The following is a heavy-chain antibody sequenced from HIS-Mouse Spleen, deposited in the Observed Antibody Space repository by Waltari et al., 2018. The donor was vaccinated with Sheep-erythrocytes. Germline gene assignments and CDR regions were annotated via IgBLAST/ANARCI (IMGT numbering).Heavy chain of an antibody. Sequence: EVQLVESGGGLVQPGGSLRLSCAASGFTFSSYWMHWVRQAPGTGLVWVSRINRDGSSTSYADSVKGRFTISRDNAKNTLYLQMNSLRAEDTAVYYCARDDWGLDWFDPWGQGTLVTVSS. D-gene: IGHD3-9*01. J-gene: IGHJ5*02. CDR1: GFTFSSYW. V-gene: IGHV3-74*01. CDR2: INRDGSST. CDR3: ARDDWGLDWFDP.